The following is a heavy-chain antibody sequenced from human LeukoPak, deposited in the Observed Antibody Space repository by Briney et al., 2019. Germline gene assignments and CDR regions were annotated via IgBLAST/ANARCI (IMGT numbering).Heavy chain of an antibody. D-gene: IGHD4-17*01. CDR3: ASTSVTTGPYYYYYGMDV. J-gene: IGHJ6*02. Sequence: GGSLRLSCAASGFTFSTTYMSWVRQAPGKGLDWVSVIYSGGGTSSADSVKGRFTISRDNSKNTLYLQMNSLRAEDTAVYYCASTSVTTGPYYYYYGMDVWGQGTTVTVSS. CDR2: IYSGGGT. V-gene: IGHV3-66*01. CDR1: GFTFSTTY.